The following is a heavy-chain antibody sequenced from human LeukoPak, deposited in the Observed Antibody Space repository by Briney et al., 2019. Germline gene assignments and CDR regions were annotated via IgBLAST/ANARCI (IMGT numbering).Heavy chain of an antibody. Sequence: GGSLRLSCSASGFSFSSYAMHWVRQAPGKGLEYVSGINNNGGSTQYADSAKGRFTISRDNSKNTLFLRMSSLGVEDTATHYHVKTRISCGGLIRTDAFDFWGQGTLVTVSS. CDR3: VKTRISCGGLIRTDAFDF. CDR2: INNNGGST. J-gene: IGHJ3*01. D-gene: IGHD3-16*01. V-gene: IGHV3-64D*06. CDR1: GFSFSSYA.